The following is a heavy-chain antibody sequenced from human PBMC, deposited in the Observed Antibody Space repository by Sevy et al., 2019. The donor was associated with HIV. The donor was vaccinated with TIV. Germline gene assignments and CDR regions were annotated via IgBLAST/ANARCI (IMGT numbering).Heavy chain of an antibody. J-gene: IGHJ5*01. D-gene: IGHD3-10*01. CDR1: GFTFSDYT. CDR2: ISYDGSRT. V-gene: IGHV3-30*04. CDR3: TRVRGLLGWFDS. Sequence: GGSLRLSCAASGFTFSDYTIHWVRQAPGKGLEWVSVISYDGSRTSYADSVKGRFTISRDKSKNTLFLQMNSLRAEDTAVYYCTRVRGLLGWFDSWGQGTLVTVSS.